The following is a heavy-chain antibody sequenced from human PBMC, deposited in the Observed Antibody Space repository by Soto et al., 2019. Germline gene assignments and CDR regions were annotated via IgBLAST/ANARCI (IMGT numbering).Heavy chain of an antibody. J-gene: IGHJ4*02. CDR1: GFTFSSYS. CDR3: ASLGQIVVVPAAMTDY. D-gene: IGHD2-2*01. V-gene: IGHV3-48*04. CDR2: ISSSSSTI. Sequence: GGSLRLSCAASGFTFSSYSMNWVRQAPGKGLEWVSYISSSSSTIYYADSVKGRFTISRDNAKNSLYLQMNSLRAEDTAVYYGASLGQIVVVPAAMTDYWGQGTLVTVSS.